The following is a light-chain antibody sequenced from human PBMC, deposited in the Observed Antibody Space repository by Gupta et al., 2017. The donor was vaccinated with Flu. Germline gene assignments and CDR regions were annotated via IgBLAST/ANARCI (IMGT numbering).Light chain of an antibody. Sequence: PSTLSASVGDRVTITCRASQTIDSWLAWYQKKPGRAPKSLIYKASSLETGVPSRFSGSGSGTEFSLTISRLQPDDCATYYCQQDRSSPWTFGQGTKVEIK. CDR3: QQDRSSPWT. CDR1: QTIDSW. V-gene: IGKV1-5*03. J-gene: IGKJ1*01. CDR2: KAS.